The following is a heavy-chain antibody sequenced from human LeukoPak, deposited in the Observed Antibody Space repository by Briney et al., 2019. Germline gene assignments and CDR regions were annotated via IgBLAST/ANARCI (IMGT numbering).Heavy chain of an antibody. Sequence: ASVKVSCKASGYTFTSYGISWVRQAPGQGLEWMGWISAYNGNTNYAQKLQGRVTMTTDTSTSTAYMELRSLRSDDTAVYYCARGGTDYYDSSQVDWFDPWGQGTLLTVSS. V-gene: IGHV1-18*01. CDR1: GYTFTSYG. CDR2: ISAYNGNT. D-gene: IGHD3-22*01. J-gene: IGHJ5*02. CDR3: ARGGTDYYDSSQVDWFDP.